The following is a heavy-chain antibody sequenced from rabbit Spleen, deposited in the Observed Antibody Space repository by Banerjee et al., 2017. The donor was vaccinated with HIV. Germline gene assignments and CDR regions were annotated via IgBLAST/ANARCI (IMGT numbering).Heavy chain of an antibody. D-gene: IGHD6-1*01. CDR3: AREVLYASYAGFGDATRYYFDL. CDR2: IYTSISGST. Sequence: EQLVESGGGLVQPEGSLTLTCKASGVSLNDKDVMCGLRPPRGKVVGWVGCIYTSISGSTGYASWAKGRFTISKTSSTTVTMQMTSLTAADTATYFCAREVLYASYAGFGDATRYYFDLWGPGTLVTVS. V-gene: IGHV1S45*01. J-gene: IGHJ4*01. CDR1: GVSLNDKDV.